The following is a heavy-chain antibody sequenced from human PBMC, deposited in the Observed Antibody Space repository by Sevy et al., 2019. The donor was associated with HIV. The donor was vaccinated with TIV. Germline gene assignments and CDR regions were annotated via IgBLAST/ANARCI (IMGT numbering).Heavy chain of an antibody. V-gene: IGHV3-30*18. D-gene: IGHD6-19*01. J-gene: IGHJ6*02. CDR2: ISYDGSNK. CDR3: AKDPGYSSGWYGHYYYYGMDV. Sequence: GGSLRLSCAASGFTFSSYGMHWVRQAPGKGLEWVAVISYDGSNKYYADSVKGRFTISRDNSKNTLYLQTNSLRAEDTAVYYCAKDPGYSSGWYGHYYYYGMDVWGQGTTVTVSS. CDR1: GFTFSSYG.